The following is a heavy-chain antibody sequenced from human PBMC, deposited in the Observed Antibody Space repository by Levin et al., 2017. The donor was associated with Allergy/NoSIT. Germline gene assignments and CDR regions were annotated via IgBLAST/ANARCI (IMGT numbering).Heavy chain of an antibody. V-gene: IGHV3-33*01. J-gene: IGHJ4*02. D-gene: IGHD5-18*01. CDR3: ARGYSDGFFDY. CDR1: GFTFSSYG. CDR2: IWYDGSNK. Sequence: GGSLRLSCAASGFTFSSYGMHWVRQAPGKGLEWVAVIWYDGSNKYYADSVKGRFTISRDNSKNTLYLQMNSLRAEDTAVYYCARGYSDGFFDYWGQGTLVTVSS.